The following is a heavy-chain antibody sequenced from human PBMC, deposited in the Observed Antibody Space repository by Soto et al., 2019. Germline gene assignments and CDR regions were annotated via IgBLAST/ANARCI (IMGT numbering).Heavy chain of an antibody. CDR3: TTDPFAIPRKIAAAEDWFDP. Sequence: PGGSLRLSCAASGFTFSNAWMNWVRQAPGKGLEWVGRIKSKTDGGTTDYAAPVKGRFTISRDDSKNTLYLQMNSLKTEDTAVYYCTTDPFAIPRKIAAAEDWFDPWGQGTLVTVSS. D-gene: IGHD6-13*01. CDR1: GFTFSNAW. CDR2: IKSKTDGGTT. J-gene: IGHJ5*02. V-gene: IGHV3-15*07.